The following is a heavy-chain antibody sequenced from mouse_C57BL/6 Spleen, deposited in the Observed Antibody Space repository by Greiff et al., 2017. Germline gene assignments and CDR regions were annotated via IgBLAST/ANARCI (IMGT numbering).Heavy chain of an antibody. CDR2: IDPSDSYT. V-gene: IGHV1-50*01. D-gene: IGHD1-1*01. J-gene: IGHJ3*01. CDR3: ARREFHYGSSPWFAY. CDR1: GYTFTSYW. Sequence: QVQLQQPGAELVKPGASVKLSCKASGYTFTSYWMQWVKQRPGQGLEWIGEIDPSDSYTNYNQKFKGKATLTVDTSSSTAYMQLSSLTSEDSAVYYCARREFHYGSSPWFAYWGQGTLVTVSA.